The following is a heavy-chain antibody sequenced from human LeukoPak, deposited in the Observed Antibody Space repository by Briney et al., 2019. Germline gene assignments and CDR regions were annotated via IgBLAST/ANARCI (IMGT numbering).Heavy chain of an antibody. CDR2: IIPILGIA. V-gene: IGHV1-69*04. CDR1: GGTFSSYA. Sequence: ASVKVSCKASGGTFSSYAISWVRQAPGQGLEWMGRIIPILGIANYAQKFQGRVTITADKSTSTAYMELSSLRSEDTAVYYCARLLAAAGRSRGWFDPWGQGTLVTVSS. CDR3: ARLLAAAGRSRGWFDP. D-gene: IGHD6-13*01. J-gene: IGHJ5*02.